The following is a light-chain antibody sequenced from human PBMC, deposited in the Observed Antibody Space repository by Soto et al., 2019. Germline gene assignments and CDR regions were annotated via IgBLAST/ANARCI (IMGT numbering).Light chain of an antibody. CDR1: QSVSSY. V-gene: IGKV3-20*01. CDR3: QQYGSSPPT. CDR2: GAS. J-gene: IGKJ1*01. Sequence: EIVLTQSPGTLSLSPGERATLSCRASQSVSSYLAWYKLNPGQAPRLLIAGASSRATGIPDRFSGSGSEIDFTLTISRLEPEDFAVYYCQQYGSSPPTFGQGTKVDI.